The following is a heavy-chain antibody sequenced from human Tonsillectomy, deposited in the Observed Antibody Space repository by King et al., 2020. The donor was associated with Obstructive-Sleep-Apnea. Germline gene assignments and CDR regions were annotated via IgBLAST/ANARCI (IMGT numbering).Heavy chain of an antibody. Sequence: QLQESGPGLVKPSQTLSLTCTVSGGSISSGGYYWSWIRQPPGKGLEWIGYIYYSGSTYYNPSLKSRVTISVDTSKNQFSLKLSSVTASDTAVYYCARDRGYYDSSGYNDAFDIWGQGTMVTVSS. V-gene: IGHV4-31*03. CDR3: ARDRGYYDSSGYNDAFDI. CDR2: IYYSGST. D-gene: IGHD3-22*01. J-gene: IGHJ3*02. CDR1: GGSISSGGYY.